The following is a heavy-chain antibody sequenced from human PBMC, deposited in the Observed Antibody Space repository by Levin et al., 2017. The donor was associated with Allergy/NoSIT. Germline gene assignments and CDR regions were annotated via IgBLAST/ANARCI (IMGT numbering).Heavy chain of an antibody. CDR1: GFTFSSYG. CDR2: IWYDGSNK. V-gene: IGHV3-33*01. CDR3: ARDLGQVAGTIDY. J-gene: IGHJ4*02. D-gene: IGHD6-19*01. Sequence: SGGSLRLSCAASGFTFSSYGMHWVRQAPGKGLEWVAVIWYDGSNKYYADSVKGRFTISRDNSKNTLYLQMNSLRAEDTAVYYCARDLGQVAGTIDYWGQGTLVTVSS.